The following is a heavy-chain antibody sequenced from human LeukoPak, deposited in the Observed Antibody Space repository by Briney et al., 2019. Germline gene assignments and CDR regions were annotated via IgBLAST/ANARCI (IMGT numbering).Heavy chain of an antibody. J-gene: IGHJ4*02. Sequence: SVKVSCKASGGTFSSYAISWVRQAPGQGLEWMGRIIPSFCTANYAQKCQGRVTITADESTSTAYMELSSLRSEDTAVYYCARDLGSSSAADYFDYWGQGTLVSVSS. CDR3: ARDLGSSSAADYFDY. CDR2: IIPSFCTA. CDR1: GGTFSSYA. D-gene: IGHD6-6*01. V-gene: IGHV1-69*13.